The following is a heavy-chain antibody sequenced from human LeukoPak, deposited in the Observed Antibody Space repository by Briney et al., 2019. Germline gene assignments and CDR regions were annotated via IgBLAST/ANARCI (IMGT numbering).Heavy chain of an antibody. V-gene: IGHV3-53*01. D-gene: IGHD6-13*01. CDR1: GFTVSSNY. CDR2: IYSGGST. Sequence: GGSLRLSCAASGFTVSSNYMSWVRQAPGKGLEWVSVIYSGGSTYYADSVKGRFTISRDNSKNTLYLQMNSLRAEDTAVYYCARDSGWGSSWYWSRMDVWGKGTTVTVSS. CDR3: ARDSGWGSSWYWSRMDV. J-gene: IGHJ6*03.